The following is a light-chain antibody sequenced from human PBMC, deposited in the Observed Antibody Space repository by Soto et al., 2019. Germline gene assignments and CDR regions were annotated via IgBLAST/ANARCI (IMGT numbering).Light chain of an antibody. CDR2: GAS. CDR1: QSVSSSY. CDR3: QQCDNSKIT. Sequence: EIVLTQSPGTLSLSPGERATLSCRASQSVSSSYLAWYQQKPGRAPRLLISGASNRATGIPDRFSGSGSGPDFTLTISRLESEDFAVYYCQQCDNSKITFGQGTRLVI. V-gene: IGKV3-20*01. J-gene: IGKJ5*01.